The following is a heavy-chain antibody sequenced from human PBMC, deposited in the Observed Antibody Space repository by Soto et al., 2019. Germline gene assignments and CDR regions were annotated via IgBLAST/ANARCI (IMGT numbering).Heavy chain of an antibody. Sequence: SETLSLTCTVSGGSISSGGYYWSWIRQHPGKGLEWIGYIYYSGSTYYNPSLKSRVTISVDTSKNQFSLKLSSVTAADTAVYYCARGDGDHDDFDIWGQGTMVTVSS. J-gene: IGHJ3*02. D-gene: IGHD3-10*01. V-gene: IGHV4-31*03. CDR1: GGSISSGGYY. CDR3: ARGDGDHDDFDI. CDR2: IYYSGST.